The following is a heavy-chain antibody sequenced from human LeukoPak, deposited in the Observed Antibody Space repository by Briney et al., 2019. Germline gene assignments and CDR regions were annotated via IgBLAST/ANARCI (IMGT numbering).Heavy chain of an antibody. D-gene: IGHD3-10*01. CDR2: ISSSSSTI. V-gene: IGHV3-48*04. J-gene: IGHJ4*02. CDR1: GFTFSSYS. Sequence: GRPLRLSCAASGFTFSSYSMNWVRQAPGKGLEWVSYISSSSSTIYYADSVKGRFTISRDNAKNSLYLQMNSLRAEDTAVYYCARDMELGSYYGSGSYGDYWGQGTLVTVSS. CDR3: ARDMELGSYYGSGSYGDY.